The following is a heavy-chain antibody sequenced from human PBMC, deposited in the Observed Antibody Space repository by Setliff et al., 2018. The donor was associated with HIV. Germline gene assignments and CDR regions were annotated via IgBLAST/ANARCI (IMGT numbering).Heavy chain of an antibody. CDR3: ATGFATSH. CDR2: IKHDGGHK. V-gene: IGHV3-7*01. D-gene: IGHD1-26*01. J-gene: IGHJ4*02. Sequence: PGGSLRLSCAASGFTLRTYWMSWVRQAPGKGLEWVANIKHDGGHKYYVDSVKGRFTISRDNAKNSLYLEMNSLRAEDTAVYYCATGFATSHWGQGTLVTVSS. CDR1: GFTLRTYW.